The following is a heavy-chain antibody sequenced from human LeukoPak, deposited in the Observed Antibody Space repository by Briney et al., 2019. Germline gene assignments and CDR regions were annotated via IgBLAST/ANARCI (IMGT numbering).Heavy chain of an antibody. CDR2: IYYSGST. V-gene: IGHV4-59*01. D-gene: IGHD6-13*01. Sequence: PSETLSLTCAVYGGSFSGYYWSWIRQPPGKGLEWIGYIYYSGSTNYNPSLKSRVTISVDTSKNQFSLKLSSVTAADTAVYYCARDSSSFSDAFDIWGQGTMVTVSS. J-gene: IGHJ3*02. CDR1: GGSFSGYY. CDR3: ARDSSSFSDAFDI.